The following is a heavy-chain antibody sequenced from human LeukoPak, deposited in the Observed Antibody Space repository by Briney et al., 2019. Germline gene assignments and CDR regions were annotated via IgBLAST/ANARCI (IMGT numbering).Heavy chain of an antibody. J-gene: IGHJ4*02. CDR2: IKSKTDGGTT. V-gene: IGHV3-15*01. CDR3: TTGPGDDYIDY. CDR1: GFTLSNAW. Sequence: GGSLRLSCAASGFTLSNAWMSWVRQAPGKGLEWVGRIKSKTDGGTTDYAAPVKGRFTISRDDSKNTLYLQMNSLKTEDTAVYYCTTGPGDDYIDYWGQGTLVTVSS. D-gene: IGHD3-16*01.